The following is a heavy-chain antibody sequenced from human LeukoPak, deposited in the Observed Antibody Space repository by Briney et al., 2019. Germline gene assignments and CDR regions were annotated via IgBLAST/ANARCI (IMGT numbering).Heavy chain of an antibody. CDR2: INWNGGST. D-gene: IGHD6-19*01. CDR3: ARVSDISVAAYFDY. J-gene: IGHJ4*02. Sequence: PGGSLRLSCAASGFTFDDYGLSWVRQAPGKGLEWVSTINWNGGSTGYADSVKGRFTISRDNAKNSLYQQMNSLRAEDTALYYCARVSDISVAAYFDYWGQGTLVTVSS. V-gene: IGHV3-20*04. CDR1: GFTFDDYG.